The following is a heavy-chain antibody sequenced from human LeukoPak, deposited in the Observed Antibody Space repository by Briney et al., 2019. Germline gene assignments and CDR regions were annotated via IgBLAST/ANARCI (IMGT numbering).Heavy chain of an antibody. V-gene: IGHV4-59*08. Sequence: SETLSLTCTVSGAPITNSYWGWIRHPPGKGLEWIGFTHYSGSTSSNPSLKSRVAMSVDTSKNQFSLRVTSVTAADTAVYYCARLYPLVSISTYHYHPLDVWGQGTTVTVS. CDR2: THYSGST. J-gene: IGHJ6*02. D-gene: IGHD2-8*02. CDR3: ARLYPLVSISTYHYHPLDV. CDR1: GAPITNSY.